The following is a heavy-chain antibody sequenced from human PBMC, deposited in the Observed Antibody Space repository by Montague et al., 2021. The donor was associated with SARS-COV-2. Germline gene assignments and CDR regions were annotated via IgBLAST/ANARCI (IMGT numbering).Heavy chain of an antibody. Sequence: SVKVSCKASGYTFTSYDINWVRQATGQGLEWMGWMNPNSGNTGYAQKFQGRVTMTRNTSISTAYVGLSSLRSEDTAVYYCARAQYYYDSSGYYPAYWGQGTLVTVSS. CDR3: ARAQYYYDSSGYYPAY. V-gene: IGHV1-8*01. J-gene: IGHJ4*02. CDR1: GYTFTSYD. D-gene: IGHD3-22*01. CDR2: MNPNSGNT.